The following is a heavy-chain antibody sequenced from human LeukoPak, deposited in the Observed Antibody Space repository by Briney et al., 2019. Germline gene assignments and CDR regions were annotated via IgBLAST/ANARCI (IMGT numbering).Heavy chain of an antibody. J-gene: IGHJ2*01. CDR2: IYHSGNT. Sequence: SETLSLTCAVSGYSISSGYYWGWIRQPPGKGLEWIGSIYHSGNTYYNPSLKSRVTISVDTSKNLFFLKVTSVTAADAAVYYCARPKYGDAAYFALWGRGALVTVSS. V-gene: IGHV4-38-2*01. CDR1: GYSISSGYY. D-gene: IGHD4-17*01. CDR3: ARPKYGDAAYFAL.